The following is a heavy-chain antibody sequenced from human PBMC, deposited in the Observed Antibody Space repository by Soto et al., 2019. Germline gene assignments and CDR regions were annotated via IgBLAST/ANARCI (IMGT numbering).Heavy chain of an antibody. CDR2: ICGSDGST. J-gene: IGHJ4*02. V-gene: IGHV3-23*01. Sequence: GGSLRLSCAASGFTFSTFSMSWFRQAPGKGLEWVSSICGSDGSTYHADSVKGRLTISRDNSKNMLYLHMNSLRADDTAVYYCAKSSISSWRSFDYWGQGTLVTVSS. CDR1: GFTFSTFS. CDR3: AKSSISSWRSFDY. D-gene: IGHD2-2*01.